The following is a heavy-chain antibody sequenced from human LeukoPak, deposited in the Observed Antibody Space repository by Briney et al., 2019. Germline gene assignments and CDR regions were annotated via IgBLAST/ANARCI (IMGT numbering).Heavy chain of an antibody. CDR3: ARAEDRSRWLQKYYYGMDV. Sequence: PGGSLRLSCAASGFTFSDYYMSWIRQAPGKGLEWVSYISSSGSTIYYADSVKGRFTISRDNAKNSLYLQMNSLRAEDTAVYYCARAEDRSRWLQKYYYGMDVWGQGTTVTVSS. J-gene: IGHJ6*02. D-gene: IGHD5-24*01. V-gene: IGHV3-11*01. CDR2: ISSSGSTI. CDR1: GFTFSDYY.